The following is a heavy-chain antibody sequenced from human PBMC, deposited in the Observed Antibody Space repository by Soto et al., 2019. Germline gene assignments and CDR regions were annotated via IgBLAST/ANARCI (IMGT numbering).Heavy chain of an antibody. J-gene: IGHJ3*01. CDR2: IKQDGSDK. D-gene: IGHD6-19*01. Sequence: GGSLRLSCAASGFTFSSYWMSWVRQAPGKGLEWVANIKQDGSDKYYVDSVKGRFANSRVNPRNSLYLQMNSLRAEDTAVYYFAREGSGWYFELWGQGTMVTVSS. V-gene: IGHV3-7*05. CDR1: GFTFSSYW. CDR3: AREGSGWYFEL.